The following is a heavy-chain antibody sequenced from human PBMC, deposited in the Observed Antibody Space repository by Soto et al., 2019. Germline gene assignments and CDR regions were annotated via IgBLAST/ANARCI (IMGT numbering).Heavy chain of an antibody. D-gene: IGHD3-10*01. Sequence: EVQLVESGGGLVQPGGSLRLSCAASGFTFSTYGMDWVRQAPGKGLEWVSYISSSSSTIYYADSVKGRFTISRDNAKNSLYLQMNSLRAEDTAVYYCAAQNYYGSGSYLDWGQGTLVTVSS. CDR1: GFTFSTYG. J-gene: IGHJ4*02. CDR3: AAQNYYGSGSYLD. V-gene: IGHV3-48*01. CDR2: ISSSSSTI.